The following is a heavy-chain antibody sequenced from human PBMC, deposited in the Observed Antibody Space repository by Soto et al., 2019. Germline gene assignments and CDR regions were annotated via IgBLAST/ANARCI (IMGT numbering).Heavy chain of an antibody. V-gene: IGHV4-31*03. Sequence: QVQLQESGPGLVKPSQTLSLICTVSGGSISSGDYYWNWIRQYPGKGLEWIGYIYFSGSTYSNPSLKSRVTLSVDTSKNQFSLKLSSVTAADTAIYYCARDGVPTNYYDNTGYYKNWFDPWGQGTLVTVSS. CDR3: ARDGVPTNYYDNTGYYKNWFDP. D-gene: IGHD3-22*01. J-gene: IGHJ5*02. CDR2: IYFSGST. CDR1: GGSISSGDYY.